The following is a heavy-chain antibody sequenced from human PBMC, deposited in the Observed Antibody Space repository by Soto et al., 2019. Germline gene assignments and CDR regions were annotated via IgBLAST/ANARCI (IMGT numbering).Heavy chain of an antibody. J-gene: IGHJ4*02. Sequence: EVQVLESGGGLAQPGRSLRLSCAVSGLSFSSYAMTWVRQSPGQELEWVSSISRSGNSTYSADSVRGRFTISRDNSKNALYLQMNSLRAEDTAVYYCAKDAKILDWLPTSYYFDFWGQGTLVTVSS. CDR1: GLSFSSYA. V-gene: IGHV3-23*01. CDR2: ISRSGNST. CDR3: AKDAKILDWLPTSYYFDF. D-gene: IGHD3-9*01.